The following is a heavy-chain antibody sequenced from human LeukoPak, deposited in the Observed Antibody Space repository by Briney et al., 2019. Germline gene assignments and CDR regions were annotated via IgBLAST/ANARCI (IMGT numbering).Heavy chain of an antibody. CDR3: ARAQNPPSAGVYYYYMDV. CDR2: IYTSGST. CDR1: GGSISSNSYY. J-gene: IGHJ6*03. D-gene: IGHD2-8*01. Sequence: PSETLSLTCTVSGGSISSNSYYWSWIRQPAGKGLEWIGRIYTSGSTNYNPSLKSRVTMSVDTSKNQFSLKLSSVTAADTAVYYCARAQNPPSAGVYYYYMDVWGKGTTVTISS. V-gene: IGHV4-61*02.